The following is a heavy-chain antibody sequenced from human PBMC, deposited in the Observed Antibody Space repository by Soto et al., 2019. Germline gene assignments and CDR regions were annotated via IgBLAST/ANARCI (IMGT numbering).Heavy chain of an antibody. Sequence: QITLKESGPTLVKPTQTLTLTCTFSGFSLSTTGEGVGWTRQPPIKALERLALIYWDDDKLYSPSLKSRLSIPSDSPKTQVVLTMPDLAPVDTATYHCALSRYGAYVIFAPWGQGTLVIVSS. V-gene: IGHV2-5*02. J-gene: IGHJ5*02. CDR1: GFSLSTTGEG. D-gene: IGHD1-26*01. CDR3: ALSRYGAYVIFAP. CDR2: IYWDDDK.